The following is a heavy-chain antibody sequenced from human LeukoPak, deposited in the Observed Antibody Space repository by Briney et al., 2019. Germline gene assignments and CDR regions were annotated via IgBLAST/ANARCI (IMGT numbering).Heavy chain of an antibody. J-gene: IGHJ4*02. CDR3: ARGPKYYYDTSGYQYYFDY. CDR2: IYPSGST. CDR1: GGSISSYY. V-gene: IGHV4-4*07. D-gene: IGHD3-22*01. Sequence: PSETLSLTCTVSGGSISSYYWSWIRQPAGKGLEWIGRIYPSGSTNYNPSLKSRVTISVDKSKNQFSLKLSSVTAADTAVYYCARGPKYYYDTSGYQYYFDYWGQGTLVTVSS.